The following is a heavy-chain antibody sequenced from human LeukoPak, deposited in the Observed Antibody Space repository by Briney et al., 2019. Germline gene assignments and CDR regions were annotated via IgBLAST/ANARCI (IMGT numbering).Heavy chain of an antibody. CDR3: AIDRVAVARRGFDP. Sequence: GGSLRLSCAASGFTFSSYAMSWVRHAPGKGREWVSAISGSGGSTYYADSVKGRFTISRDNSKNTLYLQMNSLRAEDTAVYYCAIDRVAVARRGFDPWGQGTLVTVSS. CDR1: GFTFSSYA. CDR2: ISGSGGST. J-gene: IGHJ5*02. D-gene: IGHD6-19*01. V-gene: IGHV3-23*01.